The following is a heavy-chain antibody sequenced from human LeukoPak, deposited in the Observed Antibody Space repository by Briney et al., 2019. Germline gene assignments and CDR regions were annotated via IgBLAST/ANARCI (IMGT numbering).Heavy chain of an antibody. J-gene: IGHJ5*02. CDR3: ARKYSRSSWFDP. Sequence: ASVKVSCKASGYTFTSYDINWVGQATGQGLEWMGWMNPNSGNTGYAQKFQGTVTMTRNTSISTAYMELSSLRSEDTAVYYCARKYSRSSWFDPWGQGTLVTVSS. V-gene: IGHV1-8*01. CDR1: GYTFTSYD. CDR2: MNPNSGNT. D-gene: IGHD6-6*01.